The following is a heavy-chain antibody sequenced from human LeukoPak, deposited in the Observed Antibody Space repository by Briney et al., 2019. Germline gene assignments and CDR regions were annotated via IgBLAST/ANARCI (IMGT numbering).Heavy chain of an antibody. D-gene: IGHD1-14*01. CDR3: ASVKSGDNWFDP. Sequence: SVKVSCKASEGTFSSYAISWVRQAPGQGLEWMGGIIPIFGTANYAQKFQGRVTITTDESTSTAYMELSSLRSEDTAVYYCASVKSGDNWFDPWGQGTLSPSPQ. J-gene: IGHJ5*02. CDR1: EGTFSSYA. V-gene: IGHV1-69*05. CDR2: IIPIFGTA.